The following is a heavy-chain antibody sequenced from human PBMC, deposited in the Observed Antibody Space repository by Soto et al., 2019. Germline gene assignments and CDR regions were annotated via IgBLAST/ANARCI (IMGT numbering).Heavy chain of an antibody. CDR1: GFTFSSYS. J-gene: IGHJ5*02. Sequence: EVQLVESGGGLVKPGGSLRLSCAASGFTFSSYSMNWVRQAPGKGLEWVSSISSSSSYIYYADSVKGRFTISRDNAKNSLYLQMNSLRAEDTDVYYCARADLDSSSWYEDTNWFDPWGQGTLVTVSS. CDR3: ARADLDSSSWYEDTNWFDP. D-gene: IGHD6-13*01. CDR2: ISSSSSYI. V-gene: IGHV3-21*01.